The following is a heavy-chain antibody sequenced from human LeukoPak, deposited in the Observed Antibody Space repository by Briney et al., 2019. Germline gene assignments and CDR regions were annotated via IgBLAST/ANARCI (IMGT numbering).Heavy chain of an antibody. J-gene: IGHJ5*02. Sequence: AGGSLRLSCAASGFTFSSYAMHWVRQAPGKGLGWVAVISYDGSNKYYADSVKGRFTISRDNSKNTLYLQMNSLRAEDTAVYYCARLREYTRFDPWGQGTLVTVSS. CDR3: ARLREYTRFDP. CDR2: ISYDGSNK. D-gene: IGHD6-6*01. V-gene: IGHV3-30*14. CDR1: GFTFSSYA.